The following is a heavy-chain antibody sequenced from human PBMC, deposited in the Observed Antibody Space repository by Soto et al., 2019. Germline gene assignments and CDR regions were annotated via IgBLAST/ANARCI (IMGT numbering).Heavy chain of an antibody. J-gene: IGHJ6*02. CDR3: ATIGRGGDPTTKYYYYGMDV. V-gene: IGHV3-74*01. Sequence: PWGSMRLCSTASGVTFISYWMHWVLQNPGKGLVWFSRINSDGSSTSDADSVKGRFTISRDNAKNTLYLQMNSLRAEDTAVYHSATIGRGGDPTTKYYYYGMDVWGQGTTVTVSS. D-gene: IGHD3-10*01. CDR1: GVTFISYW. CDR2: INSDGSST.